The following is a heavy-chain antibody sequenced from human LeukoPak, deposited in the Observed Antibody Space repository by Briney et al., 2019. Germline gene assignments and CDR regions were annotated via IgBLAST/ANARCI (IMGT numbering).Heavy chain of an antibody. CDR2: ISGSGGST. Sequence: GGSLRLSCAASGFTFRSYTMSWVRQTPGKGLEWVSTISGSGGSTYLADSVKGRFTISRDNSRRTLYLQMNNLRAEDTAVYYCARWLRRPIDYWGQGTLVTVSS. J-gene: IGHJ4*02. D-gene: IGHD5-12*01. V-gene: IGHV3-23*01. CDR3: ARWLRRPIDY. CDR1: GFTFRSYT.